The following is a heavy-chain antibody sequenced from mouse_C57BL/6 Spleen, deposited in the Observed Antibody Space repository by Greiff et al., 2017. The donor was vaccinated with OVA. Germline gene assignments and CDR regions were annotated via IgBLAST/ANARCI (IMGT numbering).Heavy chain of an antibody. CDR1: GYTFTSYW. V-gene: IGHV1-64*01. CDR2: IHPNSGST. CDR3: ARSWRLRYYWYCDV. D-gene: IGHD1-1*01. J-gene: IGHJ1*03. Sequence: QVQLQQPGAELVKPGASVKLSCKASGYTFTSYWMHWVKQRPGQGLEWIGMIHPNSGSTNYNEKFKSKATLTVDKSSSTAYMQLSSLTSEDSAVDYCARSWRLRYYWYCDVWGTGTTVTVSS.